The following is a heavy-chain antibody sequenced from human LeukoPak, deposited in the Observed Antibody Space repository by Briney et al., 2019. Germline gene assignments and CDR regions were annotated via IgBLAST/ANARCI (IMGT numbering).Heavy chain of an antibody. J-gene: IGHJ4*02. CDR3: AMSGNYYYFDY. V-gene: IGHV4-59*01. CDR2: VYYTGST. CDR1: GGSISSYY. D-gene: IGHD1-26*01. Sequence: PSETLSLTCTASGGSISSYYWRWVRQPPGKGLEWIGYVYYTGSTNYNPSLKSRVTISVDSSKIQFSLKLSSVTAADTAVYYCAMSGNYYYFDYWGQGTLVTVSS.